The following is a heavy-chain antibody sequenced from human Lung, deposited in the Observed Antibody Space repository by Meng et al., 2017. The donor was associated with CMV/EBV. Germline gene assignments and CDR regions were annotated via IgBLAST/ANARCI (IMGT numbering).Heavy chain of an antibody. CDR3: ARDRITIFGVVIRSIYGMDV. Sequence: SYAISWVRQDPGQGLEWMGGIIPILGIANYAQKFQGRVTITADKSTSTAYMELSSLRSEDTAVYYCARDRITIFGVVIRSIYGMDVWGQGTTVTVSS. D-gene: IGHD3-3*01. J-gene: IGHJ6*02. CDR2: IIPILGIA. V-gene: IGHV1-69*10. CDR1: SYA.